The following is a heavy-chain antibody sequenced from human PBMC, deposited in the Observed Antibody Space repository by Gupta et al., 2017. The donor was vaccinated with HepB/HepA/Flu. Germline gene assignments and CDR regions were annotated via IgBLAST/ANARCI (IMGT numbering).Heavy chain of an antibody. CDR3: ARTHSSGWYAGYFDY. CDR1: GGSISSSSYY. D-gene: IGHD6-19*01. CDR2: IYYSGST. J-gene: IGHJ4*02. Sequence: QLQLQESGPGLVKPSETLSLTCTVSGGSISSSSYYWGWIRQPPGKGLEWIGSIYYSGSTYYNPSLKSRVTISVDTSKNQFSLKLSSVTAADTAVYYCARTHSSGWYAGYFDYWGQGTLVTVSS. V-gene: IGHV4-39*01.